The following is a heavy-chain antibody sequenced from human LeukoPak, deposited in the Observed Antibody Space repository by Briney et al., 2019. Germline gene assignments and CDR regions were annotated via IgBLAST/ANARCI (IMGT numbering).Heavy chain of an antibody. D-gene: IGHD3-10*01. CDR2: ISGSGGST. CDR3: AESSYPLLWFGELYFDY. CDR1: GFTFSSYA. V-gene: IGHV3-23*01. Sequence: GGSLRLSCAASGFTFSSYAMSWVRQAPGKGLEWVSAISGSGGSTYYADSVKGRFTISRDNSKNTLYLQMNSLRAEDTAVYYCAESSYPLLWFGELYFDYWGQGTLVTVPS. J-gene: IGHJ4*02.